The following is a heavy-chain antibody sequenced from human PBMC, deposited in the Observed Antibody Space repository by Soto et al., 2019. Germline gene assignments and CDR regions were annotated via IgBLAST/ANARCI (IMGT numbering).Heavy chain of an antibody. V-gene: IGHV4-59*12. CDR1: GGSISSYY. CDR3: ARAGYSSSWYSYYYYYGMDV. CDR2: IYYSEST. Sequence: SETLSLTCTVSGGSISSYYWSWIRQPPGKGLEWIGYIYYSESTNYNPSLKSRVTISVDTSKNQFSLKLSSVAAADTAVYYCARAGYSSSWYSYYYYYGMDVWGQGTTVTVSS. D-gene: IGHD6-13*01. J-gene: IGHJ6*02.